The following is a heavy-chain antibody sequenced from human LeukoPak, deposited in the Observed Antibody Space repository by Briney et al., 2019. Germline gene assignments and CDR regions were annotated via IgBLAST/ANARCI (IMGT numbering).Heavy chain of an antibody. J-gene: IGHJ1*01. CDR2: LYPGGST. D-gene: IGHD1-26*01. V-gene: IGHV3-66*01. CDR3: ARDRGGSYLQGYFLH. Sequence: PGGSLRLSCAASGFTVSSSYMSWVHQAPGKGLELVSVLYPGGSTYIADSVKGRFSISRDNSNNTLNLQMNSLRVEDTAVYYCARDRGGSYLQGYFLHWGQGSLVIVSS. CDR1: GFTVSSSY.